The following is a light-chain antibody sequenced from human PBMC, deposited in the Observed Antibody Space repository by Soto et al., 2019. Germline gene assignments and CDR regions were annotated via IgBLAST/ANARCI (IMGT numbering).Light chain of an antibody. CDR1: QSVSNDF. CDR2: GAS. Sequence: LAIGTRPTLYSWAIQSVSNDFLAWYQQKPGQAPRLLIYGASTRATDVPDRFSGSGSEADFTLSISRLEPEDFAVYYCQQYGSSPPSTFGQGTKVDIK. V-gene: IGKV3-20*01. J-gene: IGKJ1*01. CDR3: QQYGSSPPST.